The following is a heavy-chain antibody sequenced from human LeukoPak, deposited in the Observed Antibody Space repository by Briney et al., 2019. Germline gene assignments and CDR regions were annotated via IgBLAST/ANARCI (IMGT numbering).Heavy chain of an antibody. CDR1: GFTVSSNY. J-gene: IGHJ3*02. V-gene: IGHV3-66*04. CDR3: ASQHTVVKVDAFDI. CDR2: IYSGGST. D-gene: IGHD2-15*01. Sequence: GGSLRLSCAASGFTVSSNYMSWVRQAPGKGLEWVSVIYSGGSTYYADSVKGRFTISRDNSKNTLYLQMNSLRAEDTAVYYCASQHTVVKVDAFDIWGQGTMVTVSS.